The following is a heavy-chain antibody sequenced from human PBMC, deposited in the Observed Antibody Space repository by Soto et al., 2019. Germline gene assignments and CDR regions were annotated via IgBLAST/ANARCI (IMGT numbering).Heavy chain of an antibody. CDR3: ARDHGGGGLALEF. Sequence: QVHLEESGGGLVKSGGSLRLSCTASGFTFGDYYMSWIRQAPGKGLEWVSDISNSGRITHHADSMEGRFTISRDNAKNSLYLQMNSLRPEDSAIYYCARDHGGGGLALEFWGQGTLVTVSS. CDR2: ISNSGRIT. CDR1: GFTFGDYY. V-gene: IGHV3-11*01. J-gene: IGHJ4*02. D-gene: IGHD3-16*01.